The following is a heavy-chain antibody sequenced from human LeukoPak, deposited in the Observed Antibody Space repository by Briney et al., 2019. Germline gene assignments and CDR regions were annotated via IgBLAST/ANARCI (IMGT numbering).Heavy chain of an antibody. CDR2: IYSSEST. Sequence: SETLSLTCSVSGGSISSYYWSWIRQPPGKGLEWIGYIYSSESTNYNSSLKSRVTISVDTSKNQFSLKLSSVTAADTAVYYCARSGGYSSPQNYWGQGTLVTVSS. J-gene: IGHJ4*02. V-gene: IGHV4-59*01. D-gene: IGHD6-19*01. CDR1: GGSISSYY. CDR3: ARSGGYSSPQNY.